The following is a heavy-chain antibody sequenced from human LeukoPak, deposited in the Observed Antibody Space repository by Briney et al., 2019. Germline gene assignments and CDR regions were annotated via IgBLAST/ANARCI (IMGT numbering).Heavy chain of an antibody. CDR2: ISSSGSTI. CDR3: ARDITMIADGWFDP. CDR1: GFTFSDYY. J-gene: IGHJ5*02. Sequence: GGSLRLSCAASGFTFSDYYVSWIRQAPGKGLEWVSYISSSGSTIYYADSVKGRFTISRDNAKNSLYLQMNSLRAEDTAVYYCARDITMIADGWFDPWGQGTLVTVSS. D-gene: IGHD3-22*01. V-gene: IGHV3-11*04.